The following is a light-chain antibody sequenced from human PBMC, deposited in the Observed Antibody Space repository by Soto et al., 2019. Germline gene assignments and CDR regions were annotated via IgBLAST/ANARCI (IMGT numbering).Light chain of an antibody. CDR3: LHHYTFPLA. CDR2: DAS. CDR1: QTISTW. J-gene: IGKJ4*01. Sequence: DIQMTQSPSTLSASVGDRVTIACRASQTISTWLAWYQQKPGKAPKLLIYDASSLQGGVPSRFSGSGSGTEFTLTISSLQPEDFATYYCLHHYTFPLAFGGGTKVDIK. V-gene: IGKV1-5*01.